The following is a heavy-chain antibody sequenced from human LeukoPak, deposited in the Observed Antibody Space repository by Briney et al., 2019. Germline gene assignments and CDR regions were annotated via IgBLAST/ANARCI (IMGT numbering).Heavy chain of an antibody. CDR2: INHSGST. D-gene: IGHD3-10*01. J-gene: IGHJ5*02. CDR1: GGSFSGYY. CDR3: ARPVTMVRGVRTSNWFDP. Sequence: SETLSLTCAVYGGSFSGYYWSWIRQPPGKGLEWIGEINHSGSTNYNPSLKSRVTISVDTSKNQFSLKLSSVTAADTAVYYCARPVTMVRGVRTSNWFDPWGQGTLVTVSS. V-gene: IGHV4-34*01.